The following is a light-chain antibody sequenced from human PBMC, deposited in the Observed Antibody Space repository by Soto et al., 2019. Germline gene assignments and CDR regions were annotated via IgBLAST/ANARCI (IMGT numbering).Light chain of an antibody. CDR2: SAS. Sequence: DTQMTQAPSTLSASVGDRVTITCRASQTINRWLAWYQQKPGKAPTLLVYSASSLQIGVPSRFSASGSGTDFTLTISSLQPEDFATYFCQQSYSNTWTFGQGTKVDIK. CDR3: QQSYSNTWT. V-gene: IGKV1-39*01. CDR1: QTINRW. J-gene: IGKJ1*01.